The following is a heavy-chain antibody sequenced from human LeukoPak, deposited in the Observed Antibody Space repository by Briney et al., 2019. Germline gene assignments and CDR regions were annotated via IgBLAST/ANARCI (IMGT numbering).Heavy chain of an antibody. CDR3: TTGVDGYSFDY. CDR1: GFTFSNAW. Sequence: GGSLRLSCAASGFTFSNAWMSWVRQAPGKGLEWVGRIKSKTDGGTTDYAAPVKGRFTISRDDSKNTPYLQMNSLKTEDTAVYYCTTGVDGYSFDYWGQGTLVTVSS. CDR2: IKSKTDGGTT. D-gene: IGHD5-24*01. J-gene: IGHJ4*02. V-gene: IGHV3-15*01.